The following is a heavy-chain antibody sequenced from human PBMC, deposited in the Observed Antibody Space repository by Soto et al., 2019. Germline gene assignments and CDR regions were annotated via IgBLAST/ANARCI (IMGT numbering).Heavy chain of an antibody. CDR3: AREYTAWHLAYGLDV. V-gene: IGHV3-21*01. CDR1: GLTFNAYS. CDR2: ISSRSDI. D-gene: IGHD2-2*02. J-gene: IGHJ6*02. Sequence: GSLRLSCVGSGLTFNAYSLNCAPQAPGKGLVGVSSISSRSDIYYANSVKGRFTIYRDNAKNSVSLQMNSLRAEDTAVYYCAREYTAWHLAYGLDVWGQGTTVTVSS.